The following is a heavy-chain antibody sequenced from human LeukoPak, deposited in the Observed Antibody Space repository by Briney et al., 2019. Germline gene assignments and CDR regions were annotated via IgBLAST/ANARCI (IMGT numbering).Heavy chain of an antibody. CDR1: GGSISSGGYY. J-gene: IGHJ6*02. CDR3: AKGGLPRGYYSGMDV. CDR2: IYYSGST. Sequence: PSQTLSLTCTVSGGSISSGGYYWSWIRQHPGKGLEWIGYIYYSGSTYYNPSLKSRVTISVDTSKNQFSLKLSSVTAADTAVYYCAKGGLPRGYYSGMDVWGQGTTVTVSS. D-gene: IGHD3-22*01. V-gene: IGHV4-31*03.